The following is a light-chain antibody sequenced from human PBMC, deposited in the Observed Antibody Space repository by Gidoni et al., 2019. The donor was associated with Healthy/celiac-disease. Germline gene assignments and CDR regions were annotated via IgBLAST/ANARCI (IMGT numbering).Light chain of an antibody. Sequence: QSALTQPASVSGSPGQSITISCTGTSSDVGGYNYVSWYQQHPGKAPKLMIYEVSNRHSGVSNRFSGSKSGNAASLTISGLQAEDEADYYCSSYTSSSTFGVFGGGTKLTVL. CDR2: EVS. V-gene: IGLV2-14*01. J-gene: IGLJ2*01. CDR1: SSDVGGYNY. CDR3: SSYTSSSTFGV.